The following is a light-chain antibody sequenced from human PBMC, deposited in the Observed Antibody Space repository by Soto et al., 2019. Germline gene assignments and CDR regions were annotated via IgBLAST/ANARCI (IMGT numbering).Light chain of an antibody. CDR3: SSYTGSTNYV. CDR2: QVT. V-gene: IGLV2-14*01. J-gene: IGLJ1*01. Sequence: QSALTQPASVSGSPGQSITISCTGTSSDVGIYNYVSWYQQHPGKAPKLMIYQVTNRPSGVSNRFSSSKSGNTASLTISGLQAEDEADYYCSSYTGSTNYVFGTGTKVTVL. CDR1: SSDVGIYNY.